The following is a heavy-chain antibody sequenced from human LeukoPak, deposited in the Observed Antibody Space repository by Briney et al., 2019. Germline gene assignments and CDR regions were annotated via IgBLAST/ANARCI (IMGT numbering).Heavy chain of an antibody. V-gene: IGHV3-66*01. Sequence: GGSLRLSCAASGFTVSSNYMSWVRQAPGKGLEWVSVIYSGGSTYYADSMKGRFTISRDNSKNTLYLQMSSLRAEDAAVYYCARDRAAAGIGDAFDIWGQGTMVTVSS. D-gene: IGHD6-13*01. J-gene: IGHJ3*02. CDR3: ARDRAAAGIGDAFDI. CDR2: IYSGGST. CDR1: GFTVSSNY.